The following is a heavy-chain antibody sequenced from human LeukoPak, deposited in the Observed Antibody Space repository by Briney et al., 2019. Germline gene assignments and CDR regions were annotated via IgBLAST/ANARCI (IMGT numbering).Heavy chain of an antibody. Sequence: GGSLRLSCAASGFTFSSYSMNWVRQAPGKGLEWVSSISSSSSYIYYADSVKGRFTISRDNAKNSLYLQMNSLRAEDTAVYYCARDPPLLGEMAFDIWGQGTMVTVSS. D-gene: IGHD3-16*01. CDR1: GFTFSSYS. V-gene: IGHV3-21*01. J-gene: IGHJ3*02. CDR3: ARDPPLLGEMAFDI. CDR2: ISSSSSYI.